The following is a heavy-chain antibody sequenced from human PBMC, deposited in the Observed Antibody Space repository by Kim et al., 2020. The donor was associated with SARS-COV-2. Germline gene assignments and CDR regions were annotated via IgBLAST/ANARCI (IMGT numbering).Heavy chain of an antibody. CDR3: AKDSRDSWSGSRIRLGIDY. J-gene: IGHJ4*02. Sequence: GGSLRLSCAASGFTFSNYAMRWVRQAPGKGLEWVSAISGSGGSTYYADSVKGRFTISRDNSKNTLYLQMNSLRAEDTAVYYCAKDSRDSWSGSRIRLGIDYWGQGTLVTVSS. CDR2: ISGSGGST. CDR1: GFTFSNYA. D-gene: IGHD3-3*01. V-gene: IGHV3-23*01.